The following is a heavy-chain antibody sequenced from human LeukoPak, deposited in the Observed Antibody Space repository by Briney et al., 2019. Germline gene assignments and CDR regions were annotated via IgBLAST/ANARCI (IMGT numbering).Heavy chain of an antibody. V-gene: IGHV1-69*04. CDR2: IIPILGIA. CDR1: GGTFSSYA. CDR3: ARGWELSNWFDP. D-gene: IGHD1-26*01. J-gene: IGHJ5*02. Sequence: GASVKVSCKASGGTFSSYAISWVRQAPGQGLEWMGRIIPILGIANYAQKFQGRVTITADESTSTAYMELSSLRSEDTAVYYCARGWELSNWFDPWGQGTLVTVSS.